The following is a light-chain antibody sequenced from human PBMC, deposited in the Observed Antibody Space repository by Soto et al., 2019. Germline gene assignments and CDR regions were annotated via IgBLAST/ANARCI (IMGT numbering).Light chain of an antibody. V-gene: IGKV3-20*01. J-gene: IGKJ2*01. CDR1: QSVSSNY. Sequence: ETVLTQSPGTLSLSPGERATLSCRASQSVSSNYLAWYQQKSGQAPRLLIYGASNRAAGIPDRFSGSGSGTDFTLTISGLEPEDFAVYYCQQYGSSPYTFGQGTKLEIK. CDR2: GAS. CDR3: QQYGSSPYT.